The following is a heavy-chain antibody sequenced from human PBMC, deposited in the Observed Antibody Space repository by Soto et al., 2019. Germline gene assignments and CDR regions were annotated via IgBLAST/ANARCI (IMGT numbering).Heavy chain of an antibody. V-gene: IGHV1-69*12. J-gene: IGHJ2*01. Sequence: QVQLVQSGAEVKKPGSSVKVSCKASGGTFSNYPISWVRQAPGQGLEWMGGIIPIFGTVNYAQKFQGRVTITADEATSTAYMELRSLRSEDTAVYYCASGNQRGLQLWYFDLWGRGTLVTVSS. CDR2: IIPIFGTV. D-gene: IGHD5-12*01. CDR3: ASGNQRGLQLWYFDL. CDR1: GGTFSNYP.